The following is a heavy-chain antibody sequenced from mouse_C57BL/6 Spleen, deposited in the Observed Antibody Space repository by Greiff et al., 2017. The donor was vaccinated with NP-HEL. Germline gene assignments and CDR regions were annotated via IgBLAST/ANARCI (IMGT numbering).Heavy chain of an antibody. CDR2: IYPGDGDT. J-gene: IGHJ4*01. CDR1: GYAFSSSW. CDR3: ARSRTYYDYDGGYAMDY. D-gene: IGHD2-4*01. Sequence: QVQLQQSGPELVKPGASVKISCKASGYAFSSSWMNWVKQRPGKGLEWIGRIYPGDGDTNYNGKFKGKATLTADKSSSTAYMQLSSLTSEYSAVYFCARSRTYYDYDGGYAMDYWGQGTSVTVSS. V-gene: IGHV1-82*01.